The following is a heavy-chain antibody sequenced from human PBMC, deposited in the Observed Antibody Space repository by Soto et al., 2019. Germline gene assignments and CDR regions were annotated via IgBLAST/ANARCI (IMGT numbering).Heavy chain of an antibody. V-gene: IGHV3-48*02. CDR3: AKAHEQQLGENWFDP. D-gene: IGHD6-13*01. Sequence: EVQLVESGGGLVQPGGSLRLSCAASGFTFSSYSMNWVRQAPGKGLEWVSYISSSSSTIYYAASVKGRFPISRDNAKNSLYLQMNSLRDEDTAVYYCAKAHEQQLGENWFDPWGQGTLVTVSS. CDR1: GFTFSSYS. CDR2: ISSSSSTI. J-gene: IGHJ5*02.